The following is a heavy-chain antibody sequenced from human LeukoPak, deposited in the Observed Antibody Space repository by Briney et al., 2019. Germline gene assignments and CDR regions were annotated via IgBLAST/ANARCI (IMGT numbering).Heavy chain of an antibody. CDR1: GFTFSSYE. J-gene: IGHJ6*03. D-gene: IGHD3-10*01. Sequence: GGSLRLSCAASGFTFSSYEMNRVRQAPGKGLEWVSYISSSGSTIYYADSVKGRFTISRDNAKNSLYLQMNSLRAEDTAVYYCARAMAVYYMDVWGKGTTVTISS. V-gene: IGHV3-48*03. CDR2: ISSSGSTI. CDR3: ARAMAVYYMDV.